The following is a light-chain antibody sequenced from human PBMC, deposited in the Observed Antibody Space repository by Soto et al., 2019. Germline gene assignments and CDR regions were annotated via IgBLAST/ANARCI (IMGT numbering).Light chain of an antibody. CDR2: GAS. CDR3: QQYSSSPYT. Sequence: ETVLTQSPGTLSLSPGERATLSCRASQSVSSNYLAWYQQKPVQAPRLLIYGASSRATGIPDRFSGSGSGTDFTLTISRLEPEDLAVYYCQQYSSSPYTFGQGTKVDIK. CDR1: QSVSSNY. J-gene: IGKJ2*01. V-gene: IGKV3-20*01.